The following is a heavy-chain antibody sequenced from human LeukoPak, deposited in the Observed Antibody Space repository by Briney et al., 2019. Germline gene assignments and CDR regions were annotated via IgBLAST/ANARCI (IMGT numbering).Heavy chain of an antibody. Sequence: ASVKVSCKTSGYRFTNFDINWVRQAPGQGLEWMGWVNPDNGNTGYAQKFQGRVSMSGDASISTAFMVLNSFRSDDTAVYFCARGPRESSSSDYWGQGTLVTVSS. V-gene: IGHV1-8*01. J-gene: IGHJ4*02. CDR1: GYRFTNFD. CDR3: ARGPRESSSSDY. D-gene: IGHD6-13*01. CDR2: VNPDNGNT.